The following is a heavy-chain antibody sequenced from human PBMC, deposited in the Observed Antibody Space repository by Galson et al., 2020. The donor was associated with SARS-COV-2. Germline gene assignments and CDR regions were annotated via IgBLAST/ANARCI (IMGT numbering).Heavy chain of an antibody. D-gene: IGHD5-12*01. CDR1: GGSISSSSYY. CDR3: ARDRGGWLQRHPRFDY. Sequence: SATLSLTCTVSGGSISSSSYYWGWIRQPPGKGLEWIGSIYYSGSTYYNPSLKSRVTISVDTSKNQFSLKLSSVTAADTAVYYCARDRGGWLQRHPRFDYWGQGTLVTVSS. J-gene: IGHJ4*02. CDR2: IYYSGST. V-gene: IGHV4-39*07.